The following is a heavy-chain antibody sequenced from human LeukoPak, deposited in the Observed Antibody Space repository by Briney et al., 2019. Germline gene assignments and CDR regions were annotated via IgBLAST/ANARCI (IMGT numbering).Heavy chain of an antibody. CDR3: GLAAYYYDSSGSDDAFDI. J-gene: IGHJ3*02. CDR2: ISSNGGNT. CDR1: GFNFNNYA. D-gene: IGHD3-22*01. V-gene: IGHV3-64D*08. Sequence: TGGSLRLSCSASGFNFNNYAMNWVRQAPGEGLEYVSAISSNGGNTYYADSVKGRCTISRDNSNNTLYLQMSSLRAEDTAVYYCGLAAYYYDSSGSDDAFDIWGQGTMVIVSS.